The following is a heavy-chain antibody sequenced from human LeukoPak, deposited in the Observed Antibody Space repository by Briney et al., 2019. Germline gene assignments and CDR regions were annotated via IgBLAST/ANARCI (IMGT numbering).Heavy chain of an antibody. D-gene: IGHD3-10*02. Sequence: PGGSLRLSCAASGFTFSSHAMHWVRQAPGRGLEWVAVLSYDGGKKYYADSVKGRFTISRDDSKNTLFLQMSSLTVEDTAVYYCTTFVALRAFDVWGQGTMVTVSS. J-gene: IGHJ3*01. V-gene: IGHV3-30*14. CDR2: LSYDGGKK. CDR1: GFTFSSHA. CDR3: TTFVALRAFDV.